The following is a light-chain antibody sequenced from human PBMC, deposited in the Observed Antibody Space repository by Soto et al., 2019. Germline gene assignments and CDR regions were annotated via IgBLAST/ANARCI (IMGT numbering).Light chain of an antibody. J-gene: IGKJ3*01. CDR2: AVS. V-gene: IGKV1-39*01. CDR1: QTVIRY. Sequence: IQMTQFPSSLSASVGDRVTITCRAGQTVIRYLNWYQQKPGRAPNLLIYAVSNLQSGVPSRFSGSGSGTEFTRTISDLQPDDFAAYYCQQSYSTLFTFGRGTKVEIK. CDR3: QQSYSTLFT.